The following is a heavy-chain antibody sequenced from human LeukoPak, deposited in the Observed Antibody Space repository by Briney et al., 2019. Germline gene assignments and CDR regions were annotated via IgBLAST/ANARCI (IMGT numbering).Heavy chain of an antibody. Sequence: GGSLRLSCAASGFTVDSNYLSWVRQAPGKGLEWVSSISSSSSYIYYADSVKGRFTISRDNAKNSLYLQMNSLRAEDTAVYYCARSTSSANWFDPWGQGTLVTVSS. CDR2: ISSSSSYI. CDR1: GFTVDSNY. D-gene: IGHD2-2*01. CDR3: ARSTSSANWFDP. V-gene: IGHV3-21*01. J-gene: IGHJ5*02.